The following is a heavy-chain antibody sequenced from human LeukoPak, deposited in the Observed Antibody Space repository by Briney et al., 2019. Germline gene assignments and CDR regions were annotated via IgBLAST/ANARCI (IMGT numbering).Heavy chain of an antibody. Sequence: ASVKVSCKASGYTFTSYAMHWVRQAPGQRLEWMGWINTGNGNTKYSQKFQGRVTISRDTSASTAYMELSSLRSEDTAVYYCARDPTPRYSSSWYRTTNTHFDIWGQGTMVTVS. J-gene: IGHJ3*02. D-gene: IGHD6-13*01. CDR3: ARDPTPRYSSSWYRTTNTHFDI. CDR2: INTGNGNT. V-gene: IGHV1-3*04. CDR1: GYTFTSYA.